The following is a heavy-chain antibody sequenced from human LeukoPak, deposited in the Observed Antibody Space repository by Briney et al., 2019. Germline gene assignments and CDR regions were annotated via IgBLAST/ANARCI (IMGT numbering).Heavy chain of an antibody. CDR3: AKDQQLVLDAFDI. CDR1: GFTFSIYA. Sequence: GGSLRLSCAASGFTFSIYAMTWVRQAPGKGLEWLSAINGSGDNTYYADSVKGRFTISRDNSKNTLYLQMNSLRAEDTAVYYCAKDQQLVLDAFDIWGQGTMVTVSS. D-gene: IGHD6-13*01. CDR2: INGSGDNT. J-gene: IGHJ3*02. V-gene: IGHV3-23*01.